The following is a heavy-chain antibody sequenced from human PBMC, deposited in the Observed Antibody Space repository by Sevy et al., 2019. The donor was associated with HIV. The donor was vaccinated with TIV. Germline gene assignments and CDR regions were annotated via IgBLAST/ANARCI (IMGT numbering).Heavy chain of an antibody. D-gene: IGHD2-21*01. J-gene: IGHJ6*02. V-gene: IGHV3-21*01. Sequence: GGSLRLSCAASGFTFSIYNMNWVRQAPGRGLEWVSSISSSSSYIYYADSVKGRFTISRDNAKNSLYLQMNSLRADDTALYYCARGLDYYYTMDVWGQGTTVTVSS. CDR1: GFTFSIYN. CDR2: ISSSSSYI. CDR3: ARGLDYYYTMDV.